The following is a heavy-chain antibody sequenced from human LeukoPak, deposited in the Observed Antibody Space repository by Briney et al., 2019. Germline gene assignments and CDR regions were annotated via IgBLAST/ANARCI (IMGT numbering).Heavy chain of an antibody. CDR1: GFTFSTYG. D-gene: IGHD6-19*01. CDR2: ISGSGGRT. J-gene: IGHJ4*02. V-gene: IGHV3-23*01. CDR3: AKGKQWLDY. Sequence: GGSLRLSCAASGFTFSTYGMSWVRQAPGKGLECVSAISGSGGRTYYADSVKGRFTISRDNSKNTLYMQMNSLRAEDTAVYYCAKGKQWLDYWGQGTLVTVSS.